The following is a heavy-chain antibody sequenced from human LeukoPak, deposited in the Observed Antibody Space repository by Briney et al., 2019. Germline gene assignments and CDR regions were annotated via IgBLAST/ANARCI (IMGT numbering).Heavy chain of an antibody. D-gene: IGHD3-22*01. J-gene: IGHJ6*01. Sequence: GGSLRLSCAASGFTFSSYGMHWVRQAPGKGLEWVAVISYDGSNKYYADSVKGRFTISRDNSKNTLYLQMNSLRAEDTAVYYCAKDLSSGDDSSGYYYRLYYYYGMDVWGQGTTVTVSS. CDR2: ISYDGSNK. CDR3: AKDLSSGDDSSGYYYRLYYYYGMDV. CDR1: GFTFSSYG. V-gene: IGHV3-30*18.